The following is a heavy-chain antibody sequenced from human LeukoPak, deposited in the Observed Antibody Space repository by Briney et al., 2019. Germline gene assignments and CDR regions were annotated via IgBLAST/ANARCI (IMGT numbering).Heavy chain of an antibody. D-gene: IGHD2-15*01. J-gene: IGHJ5*02. CDR1: GGTFSSYA. CDR2: IIPIFGTA. V-gene: IGHV1-69*13. Sequence: ASVKVSCKASGGTFSSYAISWMRQAPGQGLEWMGGIIPIFGTANYAQKFQGGVTITADESTSTAYMELSSLRSEDTAVYYCARDPERYCSGGSCYPKNWFDPWGQGTLVTVSP. CDR3: ARDPERYCSGGSCYPKNWFDP.